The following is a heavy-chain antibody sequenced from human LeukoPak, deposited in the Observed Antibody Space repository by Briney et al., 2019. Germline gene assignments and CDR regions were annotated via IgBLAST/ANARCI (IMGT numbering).Heavy chain of an antibody. CDR2: ISAYNGNT. D-gene: IGHD1-7*01. CDR3: ARSPLSSWNYSYYYYYMDV. CDR1: GYTFTSYG. J-gene: IGHJ6*03. Sequence: ASVKVSCKASGYTFTSYGISWVRQAPGQGLEWVGWISAYNGNTNYAQKLQGRVTMTTDTSTSTAYMELRSLRSDDTAVYYCARSPLSSWNYSYYYYYMDVWGKGTTVTVSS. V-gene: IGHV1-18*01.